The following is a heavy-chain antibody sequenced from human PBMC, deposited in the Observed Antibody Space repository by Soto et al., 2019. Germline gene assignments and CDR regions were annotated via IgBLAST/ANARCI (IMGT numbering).Heavy chain of an antibody. CDR1: GGSISSYY. D-gene: IGHD5-12*01. CDR3: ARLGYSGYDPLRDYYGMDV. CDR2: IYYSGST. V-gene: IGHV4-59*08. Sequence: SETLSLTCTVSGGSISSYYWSWIRQPPGKGLEWIGYIYYSGSTNYNPSLKSRVTISVDTSKNQFSLKLSSVTAADTAVYYCARLGYSGYDPLRDYYGMDVWGQGTTVTVSS. J-gene: IGHJ6*02.